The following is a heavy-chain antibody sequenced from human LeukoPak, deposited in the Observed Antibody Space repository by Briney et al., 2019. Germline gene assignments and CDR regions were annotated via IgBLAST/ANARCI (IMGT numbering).Heavy chain of an antibody. V-gene: IGHV1-69*05. D-gene: IGHD3-3*01. Sequence: SVKVSCKASGGTFSSYAISWVRQAPGQGLEWMGGIIPIFGTANYAQKFQGRVTITTDESTSTAYMELSSLRSEDTAVYYCARSHRITIFGVAQDFDYWGQGTLVTVSS. CDR3: ARSHRITIFGVAQDFDY. J-gene: IGHJ4*02. CDR1: GGTFSSYA. CDR2: IIPIFGTA.